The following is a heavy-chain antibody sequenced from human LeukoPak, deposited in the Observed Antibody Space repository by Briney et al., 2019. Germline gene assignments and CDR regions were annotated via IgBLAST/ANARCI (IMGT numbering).Heavy chain of an antibody. CDR1: GGSISSSSYY. V-gene: IGHV4-39*01. Sequence: PSETLSLTCTVSGGSISSSSYYWGWIRQPPGTGLEWIGSMYYSGSTYYNPSLKSRVTISIDTSKNQFSLKLSSVIAADTAVYYCARLRFPPANFFDYWGQGTLVTVSS. J-gene: IGHJ4*02. CDR3: ARLRFPPANFFDY. D-gene: IGHD6-25*01. CDR2: MYYSGST.